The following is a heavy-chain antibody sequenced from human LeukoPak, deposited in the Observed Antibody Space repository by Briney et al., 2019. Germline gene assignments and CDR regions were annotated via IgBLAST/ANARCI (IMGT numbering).Heavy chain of an antibody. Sequence: ASVKVSCKASGYRFTGYYVHWVRQAPGQGLEWMGYVNPRNGDTRYSQKFQGTVTMTRDTSVSTAYMELTTLRSADTAAYFCARGGTIIVVATSYAMDVWGQGTPVTVSS. J-gene: IGHJ6*02. V-gene: IGHV1-2*02. D-gene: IGHD3-22*01. CDR2: VNPRNGDT. CDR1: GYRFTGYY. CDR3: ARGGTIIVVATSYAMDV.